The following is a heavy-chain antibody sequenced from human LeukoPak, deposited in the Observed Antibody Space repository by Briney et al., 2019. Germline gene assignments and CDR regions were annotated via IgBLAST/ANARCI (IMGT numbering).Heavy chain of an antibody. Sequence: GESLKISCKGSGYSFTTYWIGWVRQMPGKGLEWMGIIYPGDSHTRYSPSFQGQVTISADKSISTAYLQWGSLKASDTAMYYCARGLLWFGELSIDYWGQGTLVTVSS. J-gene: IGHJ4*02. V-gene: IGHV5-51*01. CDR3: ARGLLWFGELSIDY. CDR1: GYSFTTYW. D-gene: IGHD3-10*01. CDR2: IYPGDSHT.